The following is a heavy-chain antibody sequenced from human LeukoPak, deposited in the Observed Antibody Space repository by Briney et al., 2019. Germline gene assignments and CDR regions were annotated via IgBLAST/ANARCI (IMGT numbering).Heavy chain of an antibody. V-gene: IGHV4-39*01. CDR2: NYYSGST. CDR1: GGSISSSSYY. CDR3: ASYGSSGYKGAFDI. J-gene: IGHJ3*02. D-gene: IGHD3-22*01. Sequence: SETLSLTCTVSGGSISSSSYYWGWIRQPPGKGLEWIGSNYYSGSTYYNPSLKSRVTISVDTSKNQFSLKLSSVTAADTAVYYCASYGSSGYKGAFDIWGQGTMVTVSS.